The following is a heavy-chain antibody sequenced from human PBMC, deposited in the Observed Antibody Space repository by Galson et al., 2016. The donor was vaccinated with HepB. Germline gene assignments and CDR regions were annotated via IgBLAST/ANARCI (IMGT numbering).Heavy chain of an antibody. V-gene: IGHV2-5*02. D-gene: IGHD6-19*01. CDR3: AHSSGWTIDV. Sequence: PALVKPTQTLTLTCTFSGFSLSTSAVGVQWIRQPPGKALEWLALIYWDDDKEYSPSLRSRLTITKDTSKNQVVLIMTNMDPEDTGTYYCAHSSGWTIDVWGHGTLVTVTS. J-gene: IGHJ4*01. CDR2: IYWDDDK. CDR1: GFSLSTSAVG.